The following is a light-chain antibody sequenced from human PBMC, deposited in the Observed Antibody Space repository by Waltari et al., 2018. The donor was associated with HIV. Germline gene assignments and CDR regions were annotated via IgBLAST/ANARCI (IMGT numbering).Light chain of an antibody. Sequence: SYVLTQPPSVSAAPGKPARITCDENNIGSKSVCWYQQKPGQAPVLVMYGDRDRPSGIPERLSGSSSGNTATLTISRVEAGDEADYYCQVWDSSSDHWVFGGGTKLSVL. CDR2: GDR. CDR3: QVWDSSSDHWV. J-gene: IGLJ3*02. CDR1: NIGSKS. V-gene: IGLV3-21*04.